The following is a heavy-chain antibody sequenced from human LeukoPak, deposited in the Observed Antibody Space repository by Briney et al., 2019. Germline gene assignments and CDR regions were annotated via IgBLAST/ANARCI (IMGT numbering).Heavy chain of an antibody. Sequence: PGGSLRLSCAASGFTVSSNYMSWVRQAPGKGLEWVSVIYSGGSTYYADSVKGRFAISRDNSKNTLYLQMNSLRAEDTAVYYCARDLGVVVADPSYYYYGMDVWGQGTTVTVSS. CDR1: GFTVSSNY. CDR2: IYSGGST. V-gene: IGHV3-53*01. J-gene: IGHJ6*02. D-gene: IGHD2-15*01. CDR3: ARDLGVVVADPSYYYYGMDV.